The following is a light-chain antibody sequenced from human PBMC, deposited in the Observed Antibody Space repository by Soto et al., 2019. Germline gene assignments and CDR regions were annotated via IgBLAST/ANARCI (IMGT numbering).Light chain of an antibody. Sequence: DIQMTKSPSSLSASVGDRVTITCQASQDISNYLNWYQQKPGKAPKLLIYDASNLETGVPSRFSGSGSGTDFTFTISILQPEDIATYYCQQYDNPLYTFCQGTKLEIK. J-gene: IGKJ2*01. CDR3: QQYDNPLYT. CDR2: DAS. CDR1: QDISNY. V-gene: IGKV1-33*01.